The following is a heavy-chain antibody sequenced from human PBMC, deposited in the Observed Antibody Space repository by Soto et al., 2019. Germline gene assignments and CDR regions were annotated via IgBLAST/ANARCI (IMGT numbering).Heavy chain of an antibody. Sequence: QLQESGPGLVRPSETLSLICTVSGASVTSAGYYWRWIRQPPGKGLEWIGYVSSTGSTIYNSALKSRVTMSLAMHKNQFSLRLDSVTAADTAVYYCARYCSNTNCYMLDYWGQGTLVTAAS. CDR2: VSSTGST. V-gene: IGHV4-61*08. J-gene: IGHJ4*02. D-gene: IGHD2-2*02. CDR1: GASVTSAGYY. CDR3: ARYCSNTNCYMLDY.